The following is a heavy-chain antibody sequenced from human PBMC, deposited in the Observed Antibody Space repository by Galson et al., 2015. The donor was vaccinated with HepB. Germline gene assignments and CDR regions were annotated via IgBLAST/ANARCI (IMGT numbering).Heavy chain of an antibody. CDR2: IIPILGIA. Sequence: SVKVSCKASGGTFSSYTISWVRQAPGQGLEWMGRIIPILGIANYAQKFQGRVTITADKSTSTAYMELSSLRSEDTAVYYCARGYSSSWYWLDYWGQGTLVTVSS. CDR1: GGTFSSYT. J-gene: IGHJ4*02. D-gene: IGHD6-13*01. V-gene: IGHV1-69*02. CDR3: ARGYSSSWYWLDY.